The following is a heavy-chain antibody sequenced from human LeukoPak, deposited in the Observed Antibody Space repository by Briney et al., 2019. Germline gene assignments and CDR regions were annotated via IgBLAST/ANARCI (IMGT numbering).Heavy chain of an antibody. CDR3: ARDRTVRCSSTSCYPGHY. V-gene: IGHV1-2*06. J-gene: IGHJ4*02. D-gene: IGHD2-2*01. CDR2: INPNSGGT. CDR1: GYTFTGYY. Sequence: ASVKVSCKASGYTFTGYYMHWVRQAPGQGLEWMGRINPNSGGTNYAQKFQGRVTMTRDTSISTAYMELSRLRSDDTAVYYCARDRTVRCSSTSCYPGHYWGQGTLVTVSS.